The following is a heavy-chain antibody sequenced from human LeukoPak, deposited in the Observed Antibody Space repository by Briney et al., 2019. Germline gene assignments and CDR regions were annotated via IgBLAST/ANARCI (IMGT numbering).Heavy chain of an antibody. Sequence: IPSETLSLTCAVYGGSFSGYYWSWIRQPPGKGLEWIGETNHSGSTNYNPSLKSRVTISVDTSKNQFSLKLSSVTAADTAVYYCARKYSSGWYDDAFDIWGQGTTVTVSS. V-gene: IGHV4-34*01. J-gene: IGHJ3*02. CDR3: ARKYSSGWYDDAFDI. CDR1: GGSFSGYY. D-gene: IGHD6-19*01. CDR2: TNHSGST.